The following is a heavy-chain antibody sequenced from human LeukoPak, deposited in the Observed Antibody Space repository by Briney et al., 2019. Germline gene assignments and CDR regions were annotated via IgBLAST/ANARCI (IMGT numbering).Heavy chain of an antibody. D-gene: IGHD3-22*01. Sequence: SETLSLTCTVSGGSINNYYWSWIRQSPGKGLEWIGHICHSRDTNYNPSLKSRVTISIDASQNQFSLSLNSVTAADTAVYYCARDTYYYDNSDSFDDVFDIWGQGTMVIVSS. CDR2: ICHSRDT. CDR3: ARDTYYYDNSDSFDDVFDI. CDR1: GGSINNYY. J-gene: IGHJ3*02. V-gene: IGHV4-59*01.